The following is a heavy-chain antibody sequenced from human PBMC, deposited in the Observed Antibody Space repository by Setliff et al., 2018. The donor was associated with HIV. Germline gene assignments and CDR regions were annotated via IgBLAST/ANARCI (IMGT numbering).Heavy chain of an antibody. Sequence: GGSLRLSCTASGFTFSSYGMHWVRQAPGKGLEWVAVIWYDRSNKYYVDFVKGRFTISRDNAKNSLYLQMNSLRAEDTAVYYCARVGFCGWCLDYWGQGTVVTVSS. J-gene: IGHJ4*02. CDR1: GFTFSSYG. CDR2: IWYDRSNK. CDR3: ARVGFCGWCLDY. D-gene: IGHD6-19*01. V-gene: IGHV3-33*01.